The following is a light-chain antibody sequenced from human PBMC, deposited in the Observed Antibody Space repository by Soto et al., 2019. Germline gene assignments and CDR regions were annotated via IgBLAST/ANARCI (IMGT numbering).Light chain of an antibody. Sequence: QSVLTQPASVSGSPGQSTTISCTGTSSDVGSYKLVSWYQQHPGRVPKILIYADSERPSGVSNRFSGSKSGNTASLSISGLQAEDEADYYCCSYAGSSTYVFGTAPKVTVL. CDR2: ADS. CDR1: SSDVGSYKL. J-gene: IGLJ1*01. V-gene: IGLV2-23*01. CDR3: CSYAGSSTYV.